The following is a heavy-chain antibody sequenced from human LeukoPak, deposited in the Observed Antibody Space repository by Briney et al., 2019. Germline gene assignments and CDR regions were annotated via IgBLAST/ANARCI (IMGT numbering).Heavy chain of an antibody. CDR2: IYPGDSDT. J-gene: IGHJ4*02. Sequence: LGESLKISCRASGHDFPDYWIGWVRQMPGKGLEWMGIIYPGDSDTRYSPSFQGQVTISADKSISTAYLQWSSLKASDTAMYYCARRASYSGYGVDYWGQGTLVTVSS. V-gene: IGHV5-51*01. CDR1: GHDFPDYW. CDR3: ARRASYSGYGVDY. D-gene: IGHD5-12*01.